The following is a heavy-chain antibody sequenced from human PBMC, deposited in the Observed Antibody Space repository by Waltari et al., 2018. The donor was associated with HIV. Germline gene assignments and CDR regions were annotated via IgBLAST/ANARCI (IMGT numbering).Heavy chain of an antibody. CDR1: GGSISSSSYY. Sequence: QLQLQESGPGLVRPSETLSLTCTVSGGSISSSSYYWGWIRQPPGKGLEWIGGIYYSGRTSYHPALNSRVTISVDTSKNQFPLNLSSVTAAGTAVYYCARLGGYCSGGSCYFDYWGQGTLVTVSS. CDR2: IYYSGRT. J-gene: IGHJ4*02. V-gene: IGHV4-39*01. CDR3: ARLGGYCSGGSCYFDY. D-gene: IGHD2-15*01.